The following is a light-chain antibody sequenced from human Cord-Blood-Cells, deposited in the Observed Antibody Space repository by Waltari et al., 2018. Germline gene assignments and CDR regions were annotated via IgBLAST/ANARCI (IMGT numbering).Light chain of an antibody. Sequence: DTQMTQSPSSLSASVGDRVNITCRASQSISSYLNWYQQKPGKAPKLLIYAASSLQSGVPSMFSGSGSGTDFTLTISSLQPEDFATYDCQQSYSTPYTFGQGTKLEIK. CDR1: QSISSY. J-gene: IGKJ2*01. V-gene: IGKV1-39*01. CDR3: QQSYSTPYT. CDR2: AAS.